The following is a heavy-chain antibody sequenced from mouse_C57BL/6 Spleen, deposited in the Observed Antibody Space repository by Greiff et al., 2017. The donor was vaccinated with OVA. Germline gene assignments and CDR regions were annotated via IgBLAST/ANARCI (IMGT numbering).Heavy chain of an antibody. CDR1: GFSLTSYG. CDR2: IWSGGST. D-gene: IGHD1-1*01. V-gene: IGHV2-2*01. J-gene: IGHJ3*01. CDR3: ARGRNGRAWFAY. Sequence: QVQLQQSGPGLVQPSQSLSITCTVSGFSLTSYGVHWVRQSPGKGLEWLGVIWSGGSTDYNAAFISRLSISKDNSKSQVFFKMNSLQADDTAIYYCARGRNGRAWFAYWGQGTLVTVSA.